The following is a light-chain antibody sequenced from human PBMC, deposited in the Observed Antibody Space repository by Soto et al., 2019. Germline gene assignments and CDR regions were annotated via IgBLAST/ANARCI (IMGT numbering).Light chain of an antibody. CDR3: QQYGSSPRYS. J-gene: IGKJ2*01. Sequence: EIVLTQSPGTLSLSPGERATLSCRASQSVSSSYLAWYQQKPGQAPRLLIYGASSRDTGIPDTFSGSGSGTDFNLTISRRETEDFAVYYCQQYGSSPRYSFGQGTKLEIK. CDR1: QSVSSSY. CDR2: GAS. V-gene: IGKV3-20*01.